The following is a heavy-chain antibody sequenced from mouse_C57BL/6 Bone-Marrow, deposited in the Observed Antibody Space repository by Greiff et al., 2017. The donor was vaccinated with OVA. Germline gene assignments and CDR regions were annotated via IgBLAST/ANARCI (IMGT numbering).Heavy chain of an antibody. CDR3: ARGYGYDAMDY. CDR2: ISDGGSYT. J-gene: IGHJ4*01. D-gene: IGHD2-10*02. CDR1: GFTFSSYA. Sequence: EVKLMESGGGLVKPGGSLKLSCAASGFTFSSYAMSWVRQTPEKRLEWVATISDGGSYTYYPDNVKGRFTISRDNAKNNLYLQMSHLKSEDTAMYYCARGYGYDAMDYWGQGTSVTVSS. V-gene: IGHV5-4*03.